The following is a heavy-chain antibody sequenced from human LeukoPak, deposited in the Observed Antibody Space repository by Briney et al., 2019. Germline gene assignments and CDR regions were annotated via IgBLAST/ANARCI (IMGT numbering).Heavy chain of an antibody. Sequence: GGSLRLSCAASGFTVSGTYMSWVRQAPGKGLEWVSIIYTGDSTYYADSVKGRFTIYRDNSKNTLYLQMNSLRPEDTAVYYCARRGPVVYDSWGQGTLVTVSS. CDR3: ARRGPVVYDS. J-gene: IGHJ4*02. CDR1: GFTVSGTY. CDR2: IYTGDST. V-gene: IGHV3-66*02.